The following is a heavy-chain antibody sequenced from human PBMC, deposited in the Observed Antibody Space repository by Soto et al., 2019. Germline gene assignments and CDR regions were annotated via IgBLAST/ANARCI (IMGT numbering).Heavy chain of an antibody. CDR3: AAELGFGKLSVV. V-gene: IGHV1-69*01. Sequence: QVQVVQSGVEVRRPGSSVKVSCKASGDTLKTCVITWGRQAPGQGLEWMGGIIPLFGTTDFAQRFQGRLTITTDESTTTAYMELSRLRSEDTATYYCAAELGFGKLSVVWGQGTTVIVSS. CDR2: IIPLFGTT. J-gene: IGHJ6*02. CDR1: GDTLKTCV. D-gene: IGHD3-10*01.